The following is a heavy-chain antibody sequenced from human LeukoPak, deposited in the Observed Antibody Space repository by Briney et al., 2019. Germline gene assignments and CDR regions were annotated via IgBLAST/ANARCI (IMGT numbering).Heavy chain of an antibody. CDR2: INHSGST. V-gene: IGHV4-34*01. J-gene: IGHJ3*02. Sequence: PSGTLSLSCAVYGGSFSGYYWSWIRQPPGKGLEWIGEINHSGSTNYTPSLKSRFTISVDTSKNEFSLKLSCVTAADTAVYYCARATANRYYAFDIWGQGTMVTVSS. CDR3: ARATANRYYAFDI. D-gene: IGHD3-10*01. CDR1: GGSFSGYY.